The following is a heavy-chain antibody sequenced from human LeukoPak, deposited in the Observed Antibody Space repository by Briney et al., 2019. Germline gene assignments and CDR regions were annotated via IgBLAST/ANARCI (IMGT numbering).Heavy chain of an antibody. J-gene: IGHJ4*02. CDR3: ARHGPVAAAGLYYFDY. Sequence: PSETLSRTGTVSGGSSCGYYWIWLRHPAGNGLEWSGRIYTSGSTNYNPSLKSRVIMSVDTSMNQFSVKRSSVTAADRAVYYCARHGPVAAAGLYYFDYWGQGTLVTVSS. CDR2: IYTSGST. CDR1: GGSSCGYY. V-gene: IGHV4-4*07. D-gene: IGHD6-13*01.